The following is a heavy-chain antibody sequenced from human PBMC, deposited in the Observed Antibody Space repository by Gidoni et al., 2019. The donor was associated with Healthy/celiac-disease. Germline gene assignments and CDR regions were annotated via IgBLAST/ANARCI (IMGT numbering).Heavy chain of an antibody. J-gene: IGHJ4*02. D-gene: IGHD3-10*01. CDR1: GGSFSGYY. CDR3: ARVRGGIDY. V-gene: IGHV4-34*01. Sequence: QVQLQQWGAGLLKPSETMSLTCAVYGGSFSGYYWSWIRQPPGKGLEWIGEINHSGSTNYNPSLKSRFTISVDTSKNQFSLKLSSVTAADTAVYYCARVRGGIDYWGQGTLVTVSS. CDR2: INHSGST.